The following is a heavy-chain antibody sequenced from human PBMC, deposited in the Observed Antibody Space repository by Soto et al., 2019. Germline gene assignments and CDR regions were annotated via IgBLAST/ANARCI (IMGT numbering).Heavy chain of an antibody. J-gene: IGHJ5*02. CDR1: GYTLTSYS. CDR3: ARVGYCTNPYWPHCSRGGWFDH. Sequence: ASVKVSCKTSGYTLTSYSMHWVRQAPGQRLEWMGWINAGDGDTKYSQKFQGRVTITRDTFANTAYMELSSLRSEDTAVYYCARVGYCTNPYWPHCSRGGWFDHWGQGTLVTVS. CDR2: INAGDGDT. D-gene: IGHD2-8*01. V-gene: IGHV1-3*01.